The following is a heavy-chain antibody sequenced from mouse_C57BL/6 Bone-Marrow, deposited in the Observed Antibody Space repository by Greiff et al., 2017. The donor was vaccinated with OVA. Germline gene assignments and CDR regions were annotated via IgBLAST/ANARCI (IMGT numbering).Heavy chain of an antibody. CDR2: IYPRSGNT. J-gene: IGHJ3*01. CDR1: GYTFTSYG. Sequence: VKLMESGAELARPGASVTLSCKASGYTFTSYGISWVKQRTGQGLEWIGEIYPRSGNTYYNEKFKGKATLTADKSSSPAYMELRSLTSEDSAVYFCARGREYGGQGTLVTVSA. CDR3: ARGREY. V-gene: IGHV1-81*01.